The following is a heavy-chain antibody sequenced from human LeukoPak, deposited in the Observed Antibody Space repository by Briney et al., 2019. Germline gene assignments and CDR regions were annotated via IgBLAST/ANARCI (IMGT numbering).Heavy chain of an antibody. CDR2: ICGGVAVT. J-gene: IGHJ3*02. D-gene: IGHD3-10*01. CDR3: AKNLSNYYIVVFVI. Sequence: PGGSLRLSCAASGFTFDNYAMNWVRQAPGKGLEWLSYICGGVAVTRYSDSVKGRCTLSRENTKNTLYMQMKILRAEDTAIYFCAKNLSNYYIVVFVIWGGETKVTLSS. V-gene: IGHV3-23*01. CDR1: GFTFDNYA.